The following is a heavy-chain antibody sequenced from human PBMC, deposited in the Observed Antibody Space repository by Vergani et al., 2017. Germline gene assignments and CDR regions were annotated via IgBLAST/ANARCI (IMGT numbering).Heavy chain of an antibody. D-gene: IGHD4-17*01. CDR1: GFTFSSYA. CDR3: ARCDYGDYPPDWYFDL. CDR2: ISGSGGST. V-gene: IGHV3-23*04. J-gene: IGHJ2*01. Sequence: EVQLVESGGGLVQPGGSLRLSCAASGFTFSSYAMSWVRQAPGKGLEWVSAISGSGGSTYYADSVKGRFTISRDNSKNTLYLQMNSLRAEDTAVYYCARCDYGDYPPDWYFDLWGRGTLVTVSS.